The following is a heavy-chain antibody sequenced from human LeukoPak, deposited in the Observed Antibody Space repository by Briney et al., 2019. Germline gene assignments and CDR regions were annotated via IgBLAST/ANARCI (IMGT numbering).Heavy chain of an antibody. CDR2: IIPILGIA. CDR3: ARLSALAAAGTNRPFDY. D-gene: IGHD6-13*01. CDR1: GGTFSSYA. V-gene: IGHV1-69*04. Sequence: ASVKVSCKASGGTFSSYAISWVRQAPGQGLEWMGRIIPILGIANYAQKFQGRVTITADKSTSTAYMELSSLRSEDTAVYYCARLSALAAAGTNRPFDYWGQGTLVAVSS. J-gene: IGHJ4*02.